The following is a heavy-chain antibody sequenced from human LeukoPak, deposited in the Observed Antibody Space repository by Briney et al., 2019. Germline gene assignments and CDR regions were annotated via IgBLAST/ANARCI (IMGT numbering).Heavy chain of an antibody. CDR1: GFTFSDYH. CDR2: ISSSGGTI. V-gene: IGHV3-11*04. CDR3: ARDIVATHYYYYGMDV. D-gene: IGHD5-12*01. J-gene: IGHJ6*02. Sequence: KPGGSLRLSCAASGFTFSDYHMSWIRQAPGKGLEWVSYISSSGGTISYADSVKGRFTISRDNSKNTLYLQMNSLRAEDTAVYYCARDIVATHYYYYGMDVWGQGTTVTVSS.